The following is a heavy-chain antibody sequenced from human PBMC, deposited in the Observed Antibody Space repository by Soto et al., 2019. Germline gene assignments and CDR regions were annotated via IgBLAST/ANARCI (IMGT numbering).Heavy chain of an antibody. V-gene: IGHV1-8*01. D-gene: IGHD6-19*01. Sequence: GASVKVSCKASGYTFTSYDINWVRQATGQGLEWMGWMNPNSGNTGYAQKFQGRVTMTRNTSISTAYMELSSLRSEDTAVYYCARGGSSSGWTYYYYYGMDVWGQGTTVTVSS. J-gene: IGHJ6*02. CDR1: GYTFTSYD. CDR3: ARGGSSSGWTYYYYYGMDV. CDR2: MNPNSGNT.